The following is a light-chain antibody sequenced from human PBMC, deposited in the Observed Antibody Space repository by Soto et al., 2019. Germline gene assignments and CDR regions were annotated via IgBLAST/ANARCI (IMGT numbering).Light chain of an antibody. CDR2: AAS. J-gene: IGKJ1*01. Sequence: DIQLTQSPSSLSTSVGDRVTITCGASQSISSYLNWYQQKPGKAPKLLIYAASSLQSGVPSRFSGSGSGTDFTLTISSLKTEDFANYYCQQTYSTHTWTFGQGTKVDIK. CDR3: QQTYSTHTWT. CDR1: QSISSY. V-gene: IGKV1-39*01.